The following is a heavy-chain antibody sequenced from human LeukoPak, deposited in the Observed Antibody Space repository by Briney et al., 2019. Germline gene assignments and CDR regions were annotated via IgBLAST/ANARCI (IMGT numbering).Heavy chain of an antibody. D-gene: IGHD3-10*01. CDR1: GGSISSYY. V-gene: IGHV4-59*01. J-gene: IGHJ5*02. Sequence: PSETLSLTCTVSGGSISSYYWSWIRQPPGKGLEWIGYINYSGSTNYNPSLKSRVTISVDTSKNQFSLKLSSVTAADTAVYYCARVDTMVRGVIRYFNWFDPWGQGTLVTVSS. CDR3: ARVDTMVRGVIRYFNWFDP. CDR2: INYSGST.